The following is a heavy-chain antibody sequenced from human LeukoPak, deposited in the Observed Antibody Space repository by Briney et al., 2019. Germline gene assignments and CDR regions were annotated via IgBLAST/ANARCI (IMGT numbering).Heavy chain of an antibody. V-gene: IGHV3-7*04. Sequence: GGSLRPSCAASGFAFSSYWMGWVRQAPGKGLEWVANINQVGSEKYYVDSVKGRFTISRDNAKNSLFLQMNSLRAEDTAVYYCARARNAFDIWGQGTMVTVS. CDR3: ARARNAFDI. J-gene: IGHJ3*02. CDR2: INQVGSEK. CDR1: GFAFSSYW.